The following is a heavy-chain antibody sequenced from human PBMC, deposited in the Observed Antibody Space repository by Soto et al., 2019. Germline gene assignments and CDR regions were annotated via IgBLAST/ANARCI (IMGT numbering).Heavy chain of an antibody. D-gene: IGHD1-1*01. V-gene: IGHV4-4*07. Sequence: PSETLSLTCTVSAASISGFSRSWVRQSAGKGLEWIGRIYATGTTDYNPSPKSGAMMSVEKPKKQISLKLRSVTAADTAVYNCVMVGTKALREWFDPWGQGISVTVSS. CDR3: VMVGTKALREWFDP. CDR2: IYATGTT. CDR1: AASISGFS. J-gene: IGHJ5*02.